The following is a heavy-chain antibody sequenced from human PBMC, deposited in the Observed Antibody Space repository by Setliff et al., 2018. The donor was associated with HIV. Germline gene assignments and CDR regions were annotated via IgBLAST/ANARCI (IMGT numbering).Heavy chain of an antibody. CDR3: ARDNTAFDI. J-gene: IGHJ3*02. CDR2: VYPSDGST. D-gene: IGHD2-2*02. V-gene: IGHV1-46*01. Sequence: ASVKVSCKASGYTFTSYYMHWVRQAPGQGLEWMGMVYPSDGSTSYAQKFQGRVTMIRDTSTSTIYMELNSLTSEDTAVYYCARDNTAFDIWGQGTMVTVSS. CDR1: GYTFTSYY.